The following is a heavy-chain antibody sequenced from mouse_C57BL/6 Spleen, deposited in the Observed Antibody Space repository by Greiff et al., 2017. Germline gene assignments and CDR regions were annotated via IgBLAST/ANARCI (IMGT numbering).Heavy chain of an antibody. J-gene: IGHJ2*01. Sequence: QVQLQQPGTELVKPGASVKLSCKASGYTFTSYWMQWVKQRPGQGLEWIGDINPPNGGTNYNEKFKGKATLTVDKSSSTAYMQLSSLTSEGSAVYEGARVDTVVTTPFDYWGQGTTLTVSS. CDR1: GYTFTSYW. V-gene: IGHV1-53*01. CDR2: INPPNGGT. D-gene: IGHD2-5*01. CDR3: ARVDTVVTTPFDY.